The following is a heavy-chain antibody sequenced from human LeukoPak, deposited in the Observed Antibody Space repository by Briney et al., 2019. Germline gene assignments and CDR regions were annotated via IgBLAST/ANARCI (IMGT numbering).Heavy chain of an antibody. CDR1: GFTFSDYY. CDR2: ISSSGSTI. Sequence: PGGSLRLSCAASGFTFSDYYMSWIRQAPGKGLEWVSYISSSGSTIYYADSVKGRFTISRDNAKNSLYLQMNSLGAEDTAVYYCARDLVASSYYYYGMDVWGQGTTVTVSS. J-gene: IGHJ6*02. D-gene: IGHD2-21*01. V-gene: IGHV3-11*01. CDR3: ARDLVASSYYYYGMDV.